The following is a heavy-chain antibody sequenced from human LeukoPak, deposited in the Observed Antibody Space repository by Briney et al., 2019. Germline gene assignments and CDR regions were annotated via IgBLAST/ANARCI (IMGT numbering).Heavy chain of an antibody. CDR3: ARTIAFYYDSSSYMDF. CDR2: IYPGDSDT. CDR1: GYSFPSYW. J-gene: IGHJ4*02. D-gene: IGHD3-22*01. V-gene: IGHV5-51*01. Sequence: GESLKISCKGSGYSFPSYWIAWVRQMPGKGLESMGIIYPGDSDTRYSPSFQGQVTMSADQSITTAYLQWNSLKASDTAMYFCARTIAFYYDSSSYMDFWGQGTQVIVSS.